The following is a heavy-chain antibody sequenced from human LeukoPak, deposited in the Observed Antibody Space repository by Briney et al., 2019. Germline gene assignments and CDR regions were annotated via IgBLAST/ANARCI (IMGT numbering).Heavy chain of an antibody. Sequence: SVKVSCKASGYTFTSCYMHWVRQAPGQGLEWMGRIIPIFGTANYAQKFQGRVTITTDESTSTAYMELSSLRSEDTAVYYCARQVGSGRFDPWGQGTLVTVSS. D-gene: IGHD3-16*01. CDR1: GYTFTSCY. J-gene: IGHJ5*02. CDR2: IIPIFGTA. V-gene: IGHV1-69*05. CDR3: ARQVGSGRFDP.